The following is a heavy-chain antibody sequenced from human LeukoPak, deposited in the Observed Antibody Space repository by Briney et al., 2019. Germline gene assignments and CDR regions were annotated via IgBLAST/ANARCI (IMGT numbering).Heavy chain of an antibody. CDR1: GFTFSSYG. CDR3: AMTTVTYYYYGMDV. Sequence: QAGGSLRLSCAASGFTFSSYGMHWVRQAPGKGLEWVAVISYDGSNKYYADSVKGRFTISRDNSKNTLYLQMNSLRAEDTAVYYCAMTTVTYYYYGMDVWGQGTTVTVSS. V-gene: IGHV3-30*03. D-gene: IGHD4-17*01. J-gene: IGHJ6*02. CDR2: ISYDGSNK.